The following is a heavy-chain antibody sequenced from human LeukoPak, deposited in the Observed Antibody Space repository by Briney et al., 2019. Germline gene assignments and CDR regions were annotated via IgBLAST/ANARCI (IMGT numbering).Heavy chain of an antibody. V-gene: IGHV3-20*04. CDR3: ARDADYYFDQ. CDR2: IDWNGSST. CDR1: GFTFDNYG. Sequence: GGSLRLSCAASGFTFDNYGMSWVRQAPGKGLEWVSSIDWNGSSTGYADSVKGRFTISRDDAKNSLYLQMNSLRAEDTALYYCARDADYYFDQWGQGTLVTVSS. J-gene: IGHJ4*02.